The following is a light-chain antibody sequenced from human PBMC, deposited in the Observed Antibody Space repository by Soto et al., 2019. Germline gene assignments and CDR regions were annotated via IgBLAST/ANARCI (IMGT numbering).Light chain of an antibody. V-gene: IGLV2-14*01. CDR3: SSYTTRSTVV. Sequence: QSALTQPASVSGSPGQSITISCTGTSSDVGGYHYVSWFQQHPGTAPNLMIYDVYRRPSGVSYRFSGSKSGNTASLTISGLQAEDEADYYCSSYTTRSTVVFGGGTKLTV. CDR1: SSDVGGYHY. CDR2: DVY. J-gene: IGLJ2*01.